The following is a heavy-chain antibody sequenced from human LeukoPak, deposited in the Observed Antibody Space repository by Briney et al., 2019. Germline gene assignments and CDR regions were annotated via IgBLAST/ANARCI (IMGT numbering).Heavy chain of an antibody. J-gene: IGHJ4*02. D-gene: IGHD3-10*01. Sequence: GGSLRLSCAASGFTFSSYGMHWVRQAPGKGLEWVAFIRYDGSNKYYADSVKGRFTTSRDNSKNTLYPQMNSLRAEDTAIYYCAKAGVAWVTRYFDSWGQGTLVTVSS. CDR2: IRYDGSNK. V-gene: IGHV3-30*02. CDR3: AKAGVAWVTRYFDS. CDR1: GFTFSSYG.